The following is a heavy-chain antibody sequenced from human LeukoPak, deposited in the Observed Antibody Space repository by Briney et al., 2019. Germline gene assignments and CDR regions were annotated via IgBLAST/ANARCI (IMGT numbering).Heavy chain of an antibody. V-gene: IGHV3-21*01. CDR3: ARRSCGGDCYSSLSY. Sequence: PGGSLRLSCAASGFTFSSYSMNWVRQAPGKGLEWVSSISSSSSSYIYYADSVKGRFTISRDNAKNSLYLQMNSLRAEDTAVYYCARRSCGGDCYSSLSYWGQGTLVTVSS. CDR1: GFTFSSYS. J-gene: IGHJ4*02. CDR2: ISSSSSSYI. D-gene: IGHD2-21*02.